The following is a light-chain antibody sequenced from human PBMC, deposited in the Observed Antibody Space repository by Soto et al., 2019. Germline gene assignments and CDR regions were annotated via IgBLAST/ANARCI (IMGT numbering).Light chain of an antibody. J-gene: IGLJ2*01. CDR2: EVS. V-gene: IGLV2-14*01. Sequence: QSALTQPASVSGSPGQSITISCTGTSSDVGGYNYVSWYQQHPGKAPKLMIYEVSNRPSGVCNRFSGSKSGNTASLTISGLQDEDEADYYCSSYTSSSLVVFGGGTKLTVL. CDR1: SSDVGGYNY. CDR3: SSYTSSSLVV.